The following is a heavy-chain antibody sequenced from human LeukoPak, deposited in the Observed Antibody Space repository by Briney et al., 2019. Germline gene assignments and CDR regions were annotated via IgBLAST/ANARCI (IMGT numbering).Heavy chain of an antibody. V-gene: IGHV4-59*01. CDR3: ARSVSTAAYNWFDP. CDR2: IYYSGST. J-gene: IGHJ5*02. D-gene: IGHD2-2*01. CDR1: GGSISSYY. Sequence: VKPSETLSLTCTVSGGSISSYYWSWIRQPPGKGLEWIGYIYYSGSTNYNPSLKSRVTISVDTSKNQFSLKLSSVTAADTAVYYCARSVSTAAYNWFDPWGQGTLVTVSS.